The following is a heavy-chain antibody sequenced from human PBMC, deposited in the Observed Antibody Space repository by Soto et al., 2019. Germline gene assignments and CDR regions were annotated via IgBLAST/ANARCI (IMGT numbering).Heavy chain of an antibody. J-gene: IGHJ4*02. CDR3: ARDALGYCSGGSCHNFDY. CDR1: GFTFSSYG. V-gene: IGHV3-33*01. Sequence: LRLSCAASGFTFSSYGMHWVRQAPGKGLEWVAVIWYDGSNKYYADSVKGRFTISRDNSKNTLYLQMNSLRAEDTAVYYCARDALGYCSGGSCHNFDYWGQGTLVTVSS. CDR2: IWYDGSNK. D-gene: IGHD2-15*01.